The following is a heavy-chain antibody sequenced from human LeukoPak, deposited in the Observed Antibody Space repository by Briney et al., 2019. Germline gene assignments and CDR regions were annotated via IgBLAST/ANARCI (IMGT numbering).Heavy chain of an antibody. CDR3: VKDYQVGNSPAFGDY. V-gene: IGHV3-23*01. CDR2: INGGGVNT. J-gene: IGHJ4*02. CDR1: GFTFSSYA. D-gene: IGHD1-26*01. Sequence: GGSLRLSCAASGFTFSSYAMSWIRQAPGKGLEWVSTINGGGVNTHYADSVGGRFTISRDNSKNTLFLQMNSLRDEDTAVYYCVKDYQVGNSPAFGDYWGQGTLVTISS.